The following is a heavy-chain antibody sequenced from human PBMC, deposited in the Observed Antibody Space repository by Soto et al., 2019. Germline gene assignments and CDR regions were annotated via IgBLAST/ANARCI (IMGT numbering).Heavy chain of an antibody. V-gene: IGHV3-23*01. J-gene: IGHJ6*02. CDR2: ISGSGGST. Sequence: GSLRLSCAASGFTFSSYAMSWVRQAPGKGLEWVSAISGSGGSTYYADSVKGRFTISRDNSKNTLYLQMNSLRAEDTAVYYCAKAGYCSSTSCYGYYYYGMDVWGQGTTVTVSS. D-gene: IGHD2-2*01. CDR3: AKAGYCSSTSCYGYYYYGMDV. CDR1: GFTFSSYA.